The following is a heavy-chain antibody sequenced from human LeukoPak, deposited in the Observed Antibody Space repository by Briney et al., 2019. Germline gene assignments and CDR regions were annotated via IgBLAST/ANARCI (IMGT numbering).Heavy chain of an antibody. J-gene: IGHJ6*03. Sequence: ASVKVSCKASGYTLTSYDISWVRQATGQGLEWMGWMNPNSGNTGYAQKFQGRVTMTRNTSISTAYMELSSLRSEDTAVYYCAAIVQDYYIDVSGKGATVSVSS. CDR1: GYTLTSYD. CDR3: AAIVQDYYIDV. V-gene: IGHV1-8*01. CDR2: MNPNSGNT. D-gene: IGHD5-18*01.